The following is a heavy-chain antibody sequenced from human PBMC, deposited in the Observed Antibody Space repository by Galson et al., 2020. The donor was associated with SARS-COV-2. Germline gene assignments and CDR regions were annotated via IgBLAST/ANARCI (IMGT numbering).Heavy chain of an antibody. Sequence: SETLSLTCAVYGGSLGGDFWTWIRQPPGKGLEWIGQINHSGNTNFNRSLKSRVTISVDTSMKQISLKLISVTAADTAVYYCARVRVDTGIPREFDIWGQGTMVTVSS. J-gene: IGHJ3*02. CDR1: GGSLGGDF. V-gene: IGHV4-34*01. CDR2: INHSGNT. CDR3: ARVRVDTGIPREFDI. D-gene: IGHD5-18*01.